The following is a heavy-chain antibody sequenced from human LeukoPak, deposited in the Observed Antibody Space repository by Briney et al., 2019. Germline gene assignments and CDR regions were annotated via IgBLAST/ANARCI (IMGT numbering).Heavy chain of an antibody. V-gene: IGHV1-18*04. CDR2: ISAYTGNT. J-gene: IGHJ5*02. D-gene: IGHD4-23*01. Sequence: ASVKVSCKASGYTFANYGISWVRQAPGQGLEWMGWISAYTGNTNYAQNLQGRVTMTTDTSTSTAYMELTTLRYDDTAVYYCAGDLRGGSFWFDPWGQGTLVTVSS. CDR3: AGDLRGGSFWFDP. CDR1: GYTFANYG.